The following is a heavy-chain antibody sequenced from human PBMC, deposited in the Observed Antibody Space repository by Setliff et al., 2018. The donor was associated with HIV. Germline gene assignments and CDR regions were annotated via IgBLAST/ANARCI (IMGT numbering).Heavy chain of an antibody. J-gene: IGHJ4*02. Sequence: SETLSLTCTVSGASISTYYWSWIRQPPGKGLEWIGYIYYTGITDNNPSLEGRVTISVDTSKNQVSLRLKSVTTADTAVYYCARELYGGNSRPFDYWGQGALVTVSS. CDR3: ARELYGGNSRPFDY. CDR2: IYYTGIT. D-gene: IGHD2-21*02. CDR1: GASISTYY. V-gene: IGHV4-59*01.